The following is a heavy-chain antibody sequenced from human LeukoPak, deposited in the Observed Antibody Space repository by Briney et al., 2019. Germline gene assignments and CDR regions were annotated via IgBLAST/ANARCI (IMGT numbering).Heavy chain of an antibody. CDR2: INAGNGNT. D-gene: IGHD2-21*01. J-gene: IGHJ4*02. Sequence: ASVKVSCKASGYTFTSYAMHWVRQAPGQRLEWMGWINAGNGNTKYSQEFQGRVTITRDTSASTAYMELSSLRSEDTAVYYCARDHRGIYSPFDYWGQGTLVTVSS. CDR1: GYTFTSYA. V-gene: IGHV1-3*03. CDR3: ARDHRGIYSPFDY.